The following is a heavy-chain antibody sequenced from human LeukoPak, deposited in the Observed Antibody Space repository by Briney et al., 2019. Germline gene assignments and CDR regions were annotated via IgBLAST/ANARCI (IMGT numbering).Heavy chain of an antibody. CDR1: GYTFTGYY. D-gene: IGHD3-22*01. V-gene: IGHV1-2*02. CDR3: AREEHYYDSSGSSPVEYNWFDP. J-gene: IGHJ5*02. CDR2: INPNSGGT. Sequence: ASVKVSCKASGYTFTGYYMHWVRQAPGQGLEWMGWINPNSGGTNYAQKFQGRVTMTRDTSISTAYMELSRLRSDDTAVYYCAREEHYYDSSGSSPVEYNWFDPWGQGTLVTVSS.